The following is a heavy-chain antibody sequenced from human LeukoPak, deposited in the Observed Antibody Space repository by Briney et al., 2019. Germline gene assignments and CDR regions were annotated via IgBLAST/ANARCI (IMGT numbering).Heavy chain of an antibody. Sequence: PGGSLRLSCVASGFTFSAYAMYWVRRTPGKGLEYVSAISGNGVRTHYATSLKGRFTISRDNSKNTLYLQMGSLRDKDMAVYYCARDASDIVVVPAAVGPIDLWGQGTLVTVSS. V-gene: IGHV3-64*01. CDR3: ARDASDIVVVPAAVGPIDL. D-gene: IGHD2-2*01. CDR2: ISGNGVRT. CDR1: GFTFSAYA. J-gene: IGHJ5*02.